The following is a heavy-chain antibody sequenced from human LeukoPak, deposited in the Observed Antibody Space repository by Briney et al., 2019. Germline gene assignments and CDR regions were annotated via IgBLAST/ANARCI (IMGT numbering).Heavy chain of an antibody. CDR2: IYYSGST. J-gene: IGHJ3*02. Sequence: PSETLSLTCTVSGGSISSYYWSWIRQPPGKGLEWIGYIYYSGSTNYNPSLKSRVTISVDTSKNQFSLKLSSVTAADTAVYYCARGSFSDYGGNSDAFDIWGQGTMVTVSS. CDR3: ARGSFSDYGGNSDAFDI. CDR1: GGSISSYY. D-gene: IGHD4-23*01. V-gene: IGHV4-59*01.